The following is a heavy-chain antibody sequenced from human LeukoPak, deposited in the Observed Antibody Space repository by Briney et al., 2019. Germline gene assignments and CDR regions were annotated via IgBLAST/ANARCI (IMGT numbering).Heavy chain of an antibody. Sequence: SETLSLTCTVSGGSISSYYWSWIRQPPGKGLEWIGYIYYSGSTNYNPPLKSRVTISVDTSKNQFSLKLSSVTAADTAVYYCARGRRAAAGLYYFDYWGQGTLVTVSS. CDR3: ARGRRAAAGLYYFDY. CDR1: GGSISSYY. J-gene: IGHJ4*02. D-gene: IGHD6-13*01. CDR2: IYYSGST. V-gene: IGHV4-59*01.